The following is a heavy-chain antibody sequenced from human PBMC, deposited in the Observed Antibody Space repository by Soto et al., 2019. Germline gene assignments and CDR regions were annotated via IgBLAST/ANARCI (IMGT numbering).Heavy chain of an antibody. D-gene: IGHD6-13*01. Sequence: QVQLQESGPGLVKPSGTLSLTCAVSGGSISSSNWWSWVRQPPGKGLEWIGEIYHSGSTNYNPSLKSRVTISVHKSKNQFSLKLSSVTAADTAVYYCARDRVAAAGTGYYGMDVWGQGTTVTVSS. J-gene: IGHJ6*02. CDR2: IYHSGST. CDR1: GGSISSSNW. V-gene: IGHV4-4*02. CDR3: ARDRVAAAGTGYYGMDV.